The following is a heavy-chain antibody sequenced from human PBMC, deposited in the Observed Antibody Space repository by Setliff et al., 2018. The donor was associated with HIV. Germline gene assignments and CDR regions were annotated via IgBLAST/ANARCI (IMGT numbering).Heavy chain of an antibody. Sequence: SETLSLTCAVYGGSFSGYYWTWIRQPPGKGLEWIGEINHSGSTNYNPSLKSRVSMSVDTSKNQFSLRLSSVTAADTAVFYCARASTGYSSIWYRNGLTYYNYMDDWGRGTKVTVSS. D-gene: IGHD6-13*01. J-gene: IGHJ6*03. CDR1: GGSFSGYY. CDR2: INHSGST. V-gene: IGHV4-34*01. CDR3: ARASTGYSSIWYRNGLTYYNYMDD.